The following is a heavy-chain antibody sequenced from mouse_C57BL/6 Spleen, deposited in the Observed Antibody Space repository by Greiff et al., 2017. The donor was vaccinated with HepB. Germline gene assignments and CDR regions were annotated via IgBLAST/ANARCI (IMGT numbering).Heavy chain of an antibody. J-gene: IGHJ1*03. V-gene: IGHV5-9-1*02. Sequence: EVQLVESGEGLVKPGGSLKLSCAASGFTFSSYAMSWVRQTPEKRLEWVAYISSGGDYIYYADTVKGRFTISRDNARNTLYLQMCSLKSEDTAMYYCTRDEMITTDWYFDVWGTGTTVTVSS. CDR2: ISSGGDYI. D-gene: IGHD2-4*01. CDR1: GFTFSSYA. CDR3: TRDEMITTDWYFDV.